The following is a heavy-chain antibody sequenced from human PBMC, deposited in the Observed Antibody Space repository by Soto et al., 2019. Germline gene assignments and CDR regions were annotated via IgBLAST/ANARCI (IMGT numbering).Heavy chain of an antibody. CDR1: GFTFSSYS. V-gene: IGHV3-21*01. Sequence: SLRLSCAASGFTFSSYSMNWVRQAPGKGLEWVSSITSSSSYIYYADSMKGRFTISRDNAKNSLYLQMNSLRAEDTAVYYCARDSYCSSTSCYSDAFDISGQGTMVTVSS. CDR2: ITSSSSYI. J-gene: IGHJ3*02. D-gene: IGHD2-2*01. CDR3: ARDSYCSSTSCYSDAFDI.